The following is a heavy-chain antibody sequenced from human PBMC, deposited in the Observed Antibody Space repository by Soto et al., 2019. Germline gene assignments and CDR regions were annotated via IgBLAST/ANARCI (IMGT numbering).Heavy chain of an antibody. CDR3: AKASRIVVVPAPYDY. CDR1: GFTFSSYG. D-gene: IGHD2-21*02. J-gene: IGHJ4*02. CDR2: ISYDGSKK. Sequence: QVQLVESGGGVVQPGRSLRLSCAASGFTFSSYGMHWVRQAPGKGLEWVAVISYDGSKKYYADSVNGRFTISRDNSKNPLYLHMNSMRAEDTAVYYCAKASRIVVVPAPYDYWGQGTLVTVSS. V-gene: IGHV3-30*18.